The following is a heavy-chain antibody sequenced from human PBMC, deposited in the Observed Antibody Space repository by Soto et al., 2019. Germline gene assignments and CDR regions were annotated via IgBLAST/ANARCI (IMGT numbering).Heavy chain of an antibody. CDR2: IYYSGST. CDR3: ARDRAYCANGVCYSDAFDI. Sequence: QVQLQESGPGLVKPSQTLSLTCTVSGGSISSGGYYWSWIRQHPGKGLEWIGYIYYSGSTYYNPSLKSRVTISVDTSKNQFSLVLSSVTAADTAVYYCARDRAYCANGVCYSDAFDIWGQGTMVTVSS. CDR1: GGSISSGGYY. J-gene: IGHJ3*02. V-gene: IGHV4-31*03. D-gene: IGHD2-8*01.